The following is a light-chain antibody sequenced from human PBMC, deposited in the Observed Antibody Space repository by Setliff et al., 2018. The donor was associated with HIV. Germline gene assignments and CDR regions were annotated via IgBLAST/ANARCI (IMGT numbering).Light chain of an antibody. J-gene: IGLJ1*01. V-gene: IGLV2-23*02. CDR2: EVS. CDR1: SSDVGSYNL. Sequence: QSALTQPASVSGSPGQSVTIPCTGISSDVGSYNLVSWYRQYPGKAPKLMSYEVSKRPSGVSNRFSGSKSGNTASLTISGLQAEDEADYYCCSYAGSYVFGTGTKVTVL. CDR3: CSYAGSYV.